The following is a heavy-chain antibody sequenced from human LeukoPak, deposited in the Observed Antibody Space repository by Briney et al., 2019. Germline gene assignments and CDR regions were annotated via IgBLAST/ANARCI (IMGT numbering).Heavy chain of an antibody. CDR1: GGTFSSYA. D-gene: IGHD6-19*01. CDR2: IIPIFGTA. CDR3: ARDFGSGWTEDAFDI. Sequence: ASVKVSCKASGGTFSSYAISWVRQAPGQGLGWMGRIIPIFGTANYAQKFQGRVTITTDESTSTAYMELSSLRSEDTAVYYCARDFGSGWTEDAFDIWGQGTMVTVSS. J-gene: IGHJ3*02. V-gene: IGHV1-69*05.